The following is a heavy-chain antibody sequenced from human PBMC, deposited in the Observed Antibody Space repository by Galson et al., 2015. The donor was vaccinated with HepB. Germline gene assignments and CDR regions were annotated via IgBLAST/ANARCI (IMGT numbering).Heavy chain of an antibody. Sequence: TLSLTCAVYGGSFSGYYWSWIRQPPGKGLEWIGEINHSGSTNYNPSLKSRVTISVDTSKNQFSLKLSSVTAADTAVYYCARHVVVPPLAFDIWGQGTMVTVSS. D-gene: IGHD2-2*01. CDR1: GGSFSGYY. V-gene: IGHV4-34*01. CDR2: INHSGST. J-gene: IGHJ3*02. CDR3: ARHVVVPPLAFDI.